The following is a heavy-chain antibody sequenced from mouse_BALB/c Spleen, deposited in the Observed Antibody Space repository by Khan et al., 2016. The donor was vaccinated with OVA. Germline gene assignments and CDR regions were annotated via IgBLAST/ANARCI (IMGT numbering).Heavy chain of an antibody. V-gene: IGHV1-77*01. CDR1: GYTFTDYY. CDR2: IYPGTGYT. Sequence: QVRLQQSGAELARPGASVKLSCKASGYTFTDYYINWVKQRPGQGLEWIGEIYPGTGYTYYNEKFKAKATLTADKSSSTAYLQLSNLTSEDSAVYFCARQGAYGSRYGWFAYWGQGTLVTVSA. CDR3: ARQGAYGSRYGWFAY. D-gene: IGHD1-1*01. J-gene: IGHJ3*01.